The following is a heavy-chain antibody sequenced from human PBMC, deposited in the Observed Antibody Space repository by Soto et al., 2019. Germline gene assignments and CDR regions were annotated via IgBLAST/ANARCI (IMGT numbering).Heavy chain of an antibody. CDR2: IFHSGST. Sequence: QVQLQESGPGLVKPSQTLSLTCSVSGGSITSGGFYWSWIRQHPGKGLEWIAYIFHSGSTDYNPSLKSRVIISADTSKNQFSLKLTSVTAADTAVYYCVRGGIAGNWFDPWGQGTLVTVSS. D-gene: IGHD6-13*01. J-gene: IGHJ5*02. CDR3: VRGGIAGNWFDP. V-gene: IGHV4-31*03. CDR1: GGSITSGGFY.